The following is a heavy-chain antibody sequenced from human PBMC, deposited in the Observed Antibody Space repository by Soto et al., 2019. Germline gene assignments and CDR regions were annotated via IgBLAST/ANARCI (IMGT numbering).Heavy chain of an antibody. J-gene: IGHJ4*02. D-gene: IGHD1-1*01. Sequence: SVKVSCNASDLTFSSYTIVWVGEAPGQGLEWMGRNIPILGRANYAQKFQGRVTITADKSTSTAYMELSTLRSEDTAVYYCAKNREPPPLDYWGQGTLVTVSS. CDR2: NIPILGRA. CDR1: DLTFSSYT. CDR3: AKNREPPPLDY. V-gene: IGHV1-69*02.